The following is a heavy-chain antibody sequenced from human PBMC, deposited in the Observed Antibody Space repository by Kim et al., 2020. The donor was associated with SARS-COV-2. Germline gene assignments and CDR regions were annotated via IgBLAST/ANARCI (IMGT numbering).Heavy chain of an antibody. Sequence: SGPTLVNPTQTLTLTCTFSGFSLSTNGMCVSWIRQPPGKALEWLARIDWDDDKYYSTSLKTRLTISKDTSKNQVVLTMTNMDPVDTATYYCARTLYNILTGGHCVDPWGQGTRVTVSS. CDR3: ARTLYNILTGGHCVDP. J-gene: IGHJ5*02. D-gene: IGHD3-9*01. CDR1: GFSLSTNGMC. CDR2: IDWDDDK. V-gene: IGHV2-70*11.